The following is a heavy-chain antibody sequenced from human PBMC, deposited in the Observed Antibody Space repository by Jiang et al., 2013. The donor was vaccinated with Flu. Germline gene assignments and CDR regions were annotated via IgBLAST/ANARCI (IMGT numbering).Heavy chain of an antibody. V-gene: IGHV1-18*04. CDR1: GYTFTSHG. CDR3: ARERGGAGCSGGGCYSDRRAFDI. CDR2: ISGYNGKT. J-gene: IGHJ3*02. Sequence: SGAEVKKPGASVKVSCKASGYTFTSHGITWVRQAPGQGLEWMGWISGYNGKTDYAQRLQGRVTMTTETSTSTAYMELRSLRSDDTAVYYCARERGGAGCSGGGCYSDRRAFDIWGQGTMVTVSS. D-gene: IGHD2-15*01.